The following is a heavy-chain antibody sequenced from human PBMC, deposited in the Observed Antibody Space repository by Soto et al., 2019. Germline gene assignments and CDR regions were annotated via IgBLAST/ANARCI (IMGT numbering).Heavy chain of an antibody. D-gene: IGHD3-10*01. CDR2: TSAYNGNT. CDR1: GYTFTSYG. J-gene: IGHJ4*02. Sequence: GASVKVSCKASGYTFTSYGISWVQQAPGQGLEWMGWTSAYNGNTNYAQKLQGRVTMTTDTSTSTAFMELRSLNSDDTAVYYCARGWFGELLFDCWGQGTLVTVSS. V-gene: IGHV1-18*01. CDR3: ARGWFGELLFDC.